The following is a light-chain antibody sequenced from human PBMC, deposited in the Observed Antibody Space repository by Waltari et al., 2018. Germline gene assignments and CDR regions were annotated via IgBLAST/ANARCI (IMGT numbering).Light chain of an antibody. J-gene: IGKJ2*01. V-gene: IGKV3-15*01. Sequence: EIVMTQSPATMSVSQGERATIACRASQGVSSNLAWYQQKPGQAPRLLIYGASSRATGIPGRFSGSGSGTDFTLTISSLQSEDFAVYYCQQYNSWPPYTFGQGTKLQIK. CDR1: QGVSSN. CDR3: QQYNSWPPYT. CDR2: GAS.